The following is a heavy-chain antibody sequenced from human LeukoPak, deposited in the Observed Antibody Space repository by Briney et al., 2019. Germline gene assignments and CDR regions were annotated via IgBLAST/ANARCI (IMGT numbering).Heavy chain of an antibody. J-gene: IGHJ4*02. CDR3: ARVGGSSYLDY. CDR1: GFTFSSYW. Sequence: GGSLRLSCAASGFTFSSYWMYWVRQAPGKGLVWVSRINSDGSSTSYADSVKGRFTISSDNAKNTLYLQMNSLRAEDTAVYYCARVGGSSYLDYWGQGTVVIVSS. CDR2: INSDGSST. V-gene: IGHV3-74*01. D-gene: IGHD3-10*01.